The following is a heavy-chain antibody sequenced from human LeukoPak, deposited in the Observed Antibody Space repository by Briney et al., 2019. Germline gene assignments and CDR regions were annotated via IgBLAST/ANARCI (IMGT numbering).Heavy chain of an antibody. CDR1: GFTFSSYG. Sequence: GGSLRLSCAASGFTFSSYGMHWVRQAPGKGLEWVAVIWYDGSNKYYADSVKGRFTISRDNSKNTLYLQMNSLRAEDTAVYYCARDLGWSGKGNYYYYYGMDVWGQGTTVTVSS. CDR3: ARDLGWSGKGNYYYYYGMDV. D-gene: IGHD3-3*01. CDR2: IWYDGSNK. J-gene: IGHJ6*02. V-gene: IGHV3-33*01.